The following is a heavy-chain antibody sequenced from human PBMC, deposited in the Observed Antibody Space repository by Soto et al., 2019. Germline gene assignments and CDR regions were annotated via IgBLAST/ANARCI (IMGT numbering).Heavy chain of an antibody. CDR2: IWYDGSNK. CDR1: GFTFSSYG. D-gene: IGHD2-2*01. Sequence: QVQLVESGGGVVQPGRSLRLSCAASGFTFSSYGMHWVRQAPGKGLEWVAVIWYDGSNKYYADSVKGRFTISRDNSKNTLYLQMNSLRAEDTAVYYCARDCLRTYYYYYGMDVWGQGTTVTVSS. V-gene: IGHV3-33*01. CDR3: ARDCLRTYYYYYGMDV. J-gene: IGHJ6*02.